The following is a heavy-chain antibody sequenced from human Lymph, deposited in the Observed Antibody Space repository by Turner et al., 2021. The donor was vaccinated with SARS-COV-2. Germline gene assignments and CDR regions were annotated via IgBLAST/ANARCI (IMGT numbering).Heavy chain of an antibody. J-gene: IGHJ4*02. V-gene: IGHV3-53*01. CDR3: ARVLPYGDYFDY. CDR2: IYSGGST. D-gene: IGHD4-17*01. Sequence: EVQLVESGGGLIQPGGSLSLSCAASEFTVSSNYMSWVRQAPRKGLEWVSIIYSGGSTYYADSVKGRFTISRDNSKNTLYLQMNSLRAEDTAVYYCARVLPYGDYFDYWGQGTLVTVSS. CDR1: EFTVSSNY.